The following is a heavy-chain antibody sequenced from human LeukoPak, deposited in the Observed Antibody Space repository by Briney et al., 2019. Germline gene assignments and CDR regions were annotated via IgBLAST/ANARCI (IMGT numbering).Heavy chain of an antibody. D-gene: IGHD5-24*01. J-gene: IGHJ4*02. CDR1: GGSITSSSYY. V-gene: IGHV4-39*01. CDR2: FYYSGST. Sequence: MSSETLSLTCTVSGGSITSSSYYWGWIRQPPGKGLQWIGSFYYSGSTYYNPSLESRVTIYVDTSKNQFSLKLSSVTAADTAVYYCARGRRDGYNLEYFDKWGQGTLVTVSS. CDR3: ARGRRDGYNLEYFDK.